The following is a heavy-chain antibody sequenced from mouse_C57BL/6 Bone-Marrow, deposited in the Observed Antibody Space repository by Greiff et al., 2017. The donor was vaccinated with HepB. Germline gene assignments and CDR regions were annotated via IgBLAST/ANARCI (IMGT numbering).Heavy chain of an antibody. Sequence: EVQLQQSGTVLARPGASVKMSCKTSGYTFTSYWMHWVKQRPGQGLEWIGAIYPGNSDTSYNQKFKGKAKLTAVTSASTAYMELSSLTNEDSAVYYCTRCGNPIFLLGDYWGQGTTLTVSS. CDR3: TRCGNPIFLLGDY. D-gene: IGHD1-1*01. V-gene: IGHV1-5*01. J-gene: IGHJ2*01. CDR2: IYPGNSDT. CDR1: GYTFTSYW.